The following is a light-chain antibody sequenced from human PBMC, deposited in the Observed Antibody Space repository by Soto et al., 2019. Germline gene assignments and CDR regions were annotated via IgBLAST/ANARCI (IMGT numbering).Light chain of an antibody. CDR2: VAS. Sequence: EIVMTQSQATLSVSPGERATLSCRASQSVSSNLAWYQQKPGQTPKLHIYVASTRATGIPARFSGSGSGTEFTLTISSLQSEDFAVYYCQQYNVWPLTFGGGTKVEFK. CDR1: QSVSSN. J-gene: IGKJ4*01. V-gene: IGKV3-15*01. CDR3: QQYNVWPLT.